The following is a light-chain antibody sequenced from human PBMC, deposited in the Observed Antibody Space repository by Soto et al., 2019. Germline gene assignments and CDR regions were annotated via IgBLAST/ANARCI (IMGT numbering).Light chain of an antibody. CDR3: QSYDGSLSGPVV. CDR2: DNN. J-gene: IGLJ2*01. Sequence: QSVLTQPPSESGAPGQRGTISCTGTRSNIGAGFDVHWYQQLPGTAPKLLIYDNNNRPSGVPDRFSGSKSGTSASLAITGLQAEDEADYYCQSYDGSLSGPVVFGGGTKLTVL. CDR1: RSNIGAGFD. V-gene: IGLV1-40*01.